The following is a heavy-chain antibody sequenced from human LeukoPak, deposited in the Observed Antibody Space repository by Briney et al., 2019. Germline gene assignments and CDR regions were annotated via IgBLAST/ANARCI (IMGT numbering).Heavy chain of an antibody. CDR2: IYYSGST. CDR3: ARHAGVGATLYYYYYYMDV. V-gene: IGHV4-39*01. CDR1: GGSISSSSYY. J-gene: IGHJ6*03. Sequence: SETLSLTYTVSGGSISSSSYYWGWIRQPPGKGLEWIGSIYYSGSTYYNPSLKSRVTISVDTSKNQFSLKLSSVTAADTAVYYCARHAGVGATLYYYYYYMDVWGKGTTVTVSS. D-gene: IGHD1-26*01.